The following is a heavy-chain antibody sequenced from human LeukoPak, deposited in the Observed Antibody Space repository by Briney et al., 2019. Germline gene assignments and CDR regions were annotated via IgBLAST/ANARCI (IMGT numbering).Heavy chain of an antibody. D-gene: IGHD4-23*01. Sequence: ASVKVSCEASGYTFISYGISWVRQAPGQGLEWMGWISGDNGNTNNAQKFQGRITMTTDTSTSTAYMELRSLRSDDTAVYYCARDFRDYGGDSGYFDYWGQGTLVTVSS. V-gene: IGHV1-18*01. CDR2: ISGDNGNT. CDR1: GYTFISYG. CDR3: ARDFRDYGGDSGYFDY. J-gene: IGHJ4*02.